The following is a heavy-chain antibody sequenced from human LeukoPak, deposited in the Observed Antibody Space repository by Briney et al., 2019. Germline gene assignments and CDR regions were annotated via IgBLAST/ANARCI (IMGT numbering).Heavy chain of an antibody. V-gene: IGHV3-30*03. CDR2: LAYDGTNE. J-gene: IGHJ4*02. CDR1: GFTFTTYW. D-gene: IGHD3-10*01. Sequence: PGGSLRLSCAASGFTFTTYWMSWVRQAPGKGLEWVALLAYDGTNEYYAHSVKGRFTISRDNSNNTVSLQMNSLRLDDTAVYYCARGGPLGDTNRFDFWGQGTLVTVSS. CDR3: ARGGPLGDTNRFDF.